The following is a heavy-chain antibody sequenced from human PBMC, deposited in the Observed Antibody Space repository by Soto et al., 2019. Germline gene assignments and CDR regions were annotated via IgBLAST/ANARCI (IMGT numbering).Heavy chain of an antibody. CDR3: AREPNWNYANWFDP. Sequence: QVQLVESGGGVVQPGRSLRLSCAASGFTFSSYGMHWVRQAPGKGLEWVAVIWYDGSNKYYADSVKGRFTISRDNSKNTLYLQMSSLRAEDTAVYYCAREPNWNYANWFDPWGQGTLVTVSS. CDR1: GFTFSSYG. V-gene: IGHV3-33*01. CDR2: IWYDGSNK. J-gene: IGHJ5*02. D-gene: IGHD1-7*01.